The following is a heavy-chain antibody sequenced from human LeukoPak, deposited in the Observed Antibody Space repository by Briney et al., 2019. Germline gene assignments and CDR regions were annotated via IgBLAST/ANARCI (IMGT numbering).Heavy chain of an antibody. V-gene: IGHV1-69*04. CDR1: GGTFVSFT. D-gene: IGHD2-8*02. CDR2: IIPMLGMS. CDR3: ARDLGYCAGASCSRWGYGFGI. Sequence: SVKVSCKASGGTFVSFTISWVRQAPGQGLEWMGRIIPMLGMSNYTQKFHDRVTITADKSTSTAYMELSGLRSEDTAVYYCARDLGYCAGASCSRWGYGFGIWGQGTKVIVSS. J-gene: IGHJ3*02.